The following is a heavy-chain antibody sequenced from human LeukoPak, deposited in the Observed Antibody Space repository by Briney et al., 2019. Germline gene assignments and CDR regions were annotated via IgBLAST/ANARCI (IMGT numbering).Heavy chain of an antibody. CDR1: GFTFSSYW. D-gene: IGHD6-6*01. CDR3: ARYSSSSGGASYYLDY. J-gene: IGHJ4*01. V-gene: IGHV3-74*01. Sequence: GGSLRLSCAASGFTFSSYWMHWVRQAPEKGLVWVSRINSDGSSTSYADSVKGRFTISRDNAKNTLYLQINGLRAEDTAVYYCARYSSSSGGASYYLDYWGHGTLVTVSS. CDR2: INSDGSST.